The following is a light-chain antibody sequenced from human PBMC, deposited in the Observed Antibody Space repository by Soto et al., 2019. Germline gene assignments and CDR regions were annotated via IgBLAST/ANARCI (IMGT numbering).Light chain of an antibody. V-gene: IGKV1-5*01. CDR1: QTISSW. Sequence: DIQMTQSPSTLSGSVGDRVTITCRASQTISSWLAWYQQKPGKAPKVLIYGASNLQSGVPPRFSGSGSGTDFTLAISSLQPEDSATYYCLQDINYPWTFGKGTKVDIK. J-gene: IGKJ1*01. CDR2: GAS. CDR3: LQDINYPWT.